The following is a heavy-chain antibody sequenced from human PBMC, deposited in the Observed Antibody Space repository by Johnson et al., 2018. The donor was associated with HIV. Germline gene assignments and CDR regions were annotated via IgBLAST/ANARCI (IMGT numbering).Heavy chain of an antibody. V-gene: IGHV3-20*04. D-gene: IGHD5/OR15-5a*01. J-gene: IGHJ3*02. Sequence: VQLVESGGGLVQPGGSLRLSCEASGFSFASYALSWVRQVPGKGLEWVSSINWNGGSTGYADSVKGRFTISRDNAKNSLYLQMNSLRAEDTALYYCASWLRLMSRTTGAFDIWGQGTMVTVSS. CDR1: GFSFASYA. CDR2: INWNGGST. CDR3: ASWLRLMSRTTGAFDI.